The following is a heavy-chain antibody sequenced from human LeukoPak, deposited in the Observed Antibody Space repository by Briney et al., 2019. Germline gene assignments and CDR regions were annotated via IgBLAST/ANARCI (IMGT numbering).Heavy chain of an antibody. CDR3: AKVRLADSSSWYRGYYYGMDV. J-gene: IGHJ6*02. V-gene: IGHV3-23*01. CDR2: ISGSGGST. Sequence: GGSLRLSCAASGFTFSSYAMSRVRQAPGKGLEWVSAISGSGGSTYYADSVKGRFTISGDNSKNTLYLQMNSLRAEDTAVYYCAKVRLADSSSWYRGYYYGMDVWGQGTTVTVSS. CDR1: GFTFSSYA. D-gene: IGHD6-13*01.